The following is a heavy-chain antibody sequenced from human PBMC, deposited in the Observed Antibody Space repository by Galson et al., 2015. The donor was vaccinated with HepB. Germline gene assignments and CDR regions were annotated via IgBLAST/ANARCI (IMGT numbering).Heavy chain of an antibody. CDR3: ARGNPSYGACSGTSCPLTQFDY. Sequence: ETLSLTCAVYGGSFSGYYWSWIRQPPGKGLEWIGEINHSGSTNYNPSLKSRVTISVDTSKNQFSLKLSSVTAADTAVYYCARGNPSYGACSGTSCPLTQFDYWGQGTLVTVSS. CDR1: GGSFSGYY. CDR2: INHSGST. J-gene: IGHJ4*02. V-gene: IGHV4-34*01. D-gene: IGHD2-2*01.